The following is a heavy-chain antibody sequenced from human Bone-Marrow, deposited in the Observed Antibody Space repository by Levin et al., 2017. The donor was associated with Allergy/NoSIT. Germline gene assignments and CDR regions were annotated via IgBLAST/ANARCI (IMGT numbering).Heavy chain of an antibody. J-gene: IGHJ4*02. CDR3: ARGWFGELLSH. V-gene: IGHV3-53*01. D-gene: IGHD3-10*01. CDR2: IYSGGST. CDR1: GFTVSSNY. Sequence: PGGSLRLSCAASGFTVSSNYMSWVRQAPGKGPEWVSVIYSGGSTYYADSVKGRFPISRDNSKNTLYLQMNSLRAEDTAVYYCARGWFGELLSHWGQGTLVTVSS.